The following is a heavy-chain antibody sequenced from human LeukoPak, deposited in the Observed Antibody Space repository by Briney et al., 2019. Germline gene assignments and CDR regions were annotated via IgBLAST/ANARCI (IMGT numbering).Heavy chain of an antibody. D-gene: IGHD4-11*01. J-gene: IGHJ3*02. CDR3: ARIRTGGWTVTTWDAFDI. V-gene: IGHV3-30*02. CDR1: GFTFSSYG. Sequence: GGSLRLSCAASGFTFSSYGMHWVRQAPGKGLEWVAFIRYDGSNKYYADSVKGRFSISRDNSKNTLYLQMNSLRAEDTAVYYCARIRTGGWTVTTWDAFDIWGQGTMVTVSS. CDR2: IRYDGSNK.